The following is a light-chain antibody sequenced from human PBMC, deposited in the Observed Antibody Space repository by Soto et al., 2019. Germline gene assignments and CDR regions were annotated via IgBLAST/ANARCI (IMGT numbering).Light chain of an antibody. CDR2: SSN. CDR1: NSNIGSNA. V-gene: IGLV1-44*01. CDR3: AAWDDSLNGALYV. J-gene: IGLJ1*01. Sequence: QAVVTQPPSASRTPGQRITMSCSGSNSNIGSNAVNWYQQLPGTAPKLLIYSSNQRPSGVPDRFSGSKSGTSASLAISGLQPEDEADYYCAAWDDSLNGALYVFGTGTKVTVL.